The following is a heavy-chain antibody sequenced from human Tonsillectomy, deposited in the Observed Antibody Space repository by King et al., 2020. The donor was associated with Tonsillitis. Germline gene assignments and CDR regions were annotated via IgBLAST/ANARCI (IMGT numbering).Heavy chain of an antibody. J-gene: IGHJ2*01. CDR1: GFTFSDYY. CDR2: ISSSSYI. CDR3: ARDRSSSPDWYFDR. V-gene: IGHV3-11*06. D-gene: IGHD6-13*01. Sequence: VQLVESGGGLVKPGGSLRLSCAASGFTFSDYYMSWIRQAPGKGLEWVSYISSSSYINYADSVKGRFTISRDNANNSLYLQMNSLRAEDTAVYYCARDRSSSPDWYFDRWGRGTLVTVSS.